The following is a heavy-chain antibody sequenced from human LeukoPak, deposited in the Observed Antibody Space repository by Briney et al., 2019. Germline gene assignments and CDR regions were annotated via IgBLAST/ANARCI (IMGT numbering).Heavy chain of an antibody. CDR1: GFTVSSNY. Sequence: GGSLRLSCAVSGFTVSSNYMSWVRQAPGKGLEWVSVLYSGGNTYYADSVKGRFTISRDNSKNSLYLQMNSLRAEDTGVYYCVRAPATNEWRCMDYWGQGTLVTVSS. V-gene: IGHV3-53*01. D-gene: IGHD2-8*02. CDR2: LYSGGNT. J-gene: IGHJ4*02. CDR3: VRAPATNEWRCMDY.